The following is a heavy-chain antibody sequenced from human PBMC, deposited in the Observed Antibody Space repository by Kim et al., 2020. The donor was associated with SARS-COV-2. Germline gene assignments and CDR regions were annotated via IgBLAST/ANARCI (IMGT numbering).Heavy chain of an antibody. Sequence: SETLSLTCTVSGGSISSSSYYWGGSRQPPGKWLGWIGSIYYSGSTYYNPSHKSRVTISVDTSKNQFSLKLSSVTAADTAGYYCARHVSHCGNRYFDYWGRGTL. V-gene: IGHV4-39*01. CDR3: ARHVSHCGNRYFDY. D-gene: IGHD1-26*01. CDR1: GGSISSSSYY. J-gene: IGHJ4*02. CDR2: IYYSGST.